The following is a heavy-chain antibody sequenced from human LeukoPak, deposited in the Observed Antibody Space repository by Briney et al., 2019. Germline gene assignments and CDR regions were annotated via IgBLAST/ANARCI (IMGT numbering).Heavy chain of an antibody. CDR3: ARAMSIAARLQTIFDY. V-gene: IGHV4-39*07. D-gene: IGHD6-6*01. Sequence: SSETLSLTCTVSGASISSSSSYWGWIRQPPGRGLEWIGTIYYSGTAYYNPSLKSRVTISVDTSKNQFSLNLTSVTAADTAVYYCARAMSIAARLQTIFDYWGQGTLVTVSS. CDR2: IYYSGTA. J-gene: IGHJ4*02. CDR1: GASISSSSSY.